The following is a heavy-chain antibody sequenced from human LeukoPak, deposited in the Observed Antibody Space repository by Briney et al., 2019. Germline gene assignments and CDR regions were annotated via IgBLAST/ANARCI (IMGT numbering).Heavy chain of an antibody. D-gene: IGHD2-21*02. V-gene: IGHV1-69*13. CDR1: GGTFSSYA. Sequence: GASVKVSCKASGGTFSSYAISWVRQAPGQGPEWMGGIIPIFGTANYAQKFQGRVTITADESTSTAYMELSSLRSEDTAVYYCARTANYYYYYMDVWGKGTTVTVSS. CDR3: ARTANYYYYYMDV. CDR2: IIPIFGTA. J-gene: IGHJ6*03.